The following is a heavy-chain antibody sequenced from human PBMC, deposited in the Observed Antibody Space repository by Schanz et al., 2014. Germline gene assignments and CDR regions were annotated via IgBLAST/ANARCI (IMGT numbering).Heavy chain of an antibody. D-gene: IGHD3-10*01. CDR3: TKGRTFGR. V-gene: IGHV1-8*01. Sequence: QVQLVQSGAEAKKPGASAKASCKASGYTFTSYDINWVRQATGQGLEWMGWMNSKTGNTGYAQRFQGRVTMTRNTSITTVYLELSSLRSGDTAVYYCTKGRTFGRWGQGTLVTVSS. CDR1: GYTFTSYD. J-gene: IGHJ4*02. CDR2: MNSKTGNT.